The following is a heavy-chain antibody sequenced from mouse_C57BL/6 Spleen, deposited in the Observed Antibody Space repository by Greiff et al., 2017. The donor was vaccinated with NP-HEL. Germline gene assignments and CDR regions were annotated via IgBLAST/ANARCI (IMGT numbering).Heavy chain of an antibody. D-gene: IGHD1-1*01. Sequence: EVHLVESGGGLVKPGGSLKLSYAASGFTFSDYGMHWVRQAPEKGLEWVAYISSGSSTIYYADTVKGRFTISRDNAKNTLFLQMTSLRSEDTAMYYCARQVLLRYAMDYWGQGTSVTVSS. J-gene: IGHJ4*01. CDR2: ISSGSSTI. CDR1: GFTFSDYG. V-gene: IGHV5-17*01. CDR3: ARQVLLRYAMDY.